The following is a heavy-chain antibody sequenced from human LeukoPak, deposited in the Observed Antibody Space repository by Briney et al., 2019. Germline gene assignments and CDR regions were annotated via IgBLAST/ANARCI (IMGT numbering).Heavy chain of an antibody. CDR2: ISGSGVGT. Sequence: GGSLRLSCAASGFTFSSYAMSWVRQAPGKGLEWVSGISGSGVGTYYADSVKGRFTISRDNSKNTVFLQMNSLRVEDTAVYYCARGGYTYGGEANWFDPWGQGTLVTVSS. CDR3: ARGGYTYGGEANWFDP. D-gene: IGHD5-18*01. V-gene: IGHV3-23*01. CDR1: GFTFSSYA. J-gene: IGHJ5*02.